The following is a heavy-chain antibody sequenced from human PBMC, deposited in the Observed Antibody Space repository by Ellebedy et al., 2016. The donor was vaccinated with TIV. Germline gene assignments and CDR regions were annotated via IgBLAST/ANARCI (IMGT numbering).Heavy chain of an antibody. V-gene: IGHV3-30*01. J-gene: IGHJ4*02. CDR3: ARDSSGPLDD. D-gene: IGHD3-22*01. Sequence: GESLKISCAASGFTLRSYAMHWVRQAPGKGLEWVAVISYDGSNKYYADSVKGRVTISRDDSKNTLYLQMNSLRAEDTAVYYCARDSSGPLDDWGQGTLVTVSS. CDR2: ISYDGSNK. CDR1: GFTLRSYA.